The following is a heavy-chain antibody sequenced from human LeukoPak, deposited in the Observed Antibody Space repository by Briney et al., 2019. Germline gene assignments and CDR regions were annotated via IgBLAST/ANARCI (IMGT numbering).Heavy chain of an antibody. D-gene: IGHD2-21*02. V-gene: IGHV3-30*04. CDR1: GITFNSYA. CDR3: AGLVVATATIDY. CDR2: ISHDGSNR. J-gene: IGHJ4*02. Sequence: PGGSLRLSCAASGITFNSYAMHWVRQAPGKGLEWVAVISHDGSNRYYGDSVKGRFTISRDNSKNTLFLQMDSLRAEDTAVYYCAGLVVATATIDYWGQGTLVTVSS.